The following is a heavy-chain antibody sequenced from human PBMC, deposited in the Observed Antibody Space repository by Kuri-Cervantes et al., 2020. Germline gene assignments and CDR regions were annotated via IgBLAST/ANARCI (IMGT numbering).Heavy chain of an antibody. CDR1: GFTFDDYA. V-gene: IGHV3-23*01. D-gene: IGHD6-19*01. CDR3: AKQWRYNYYYYYMDV. Sequence: GESLKISCTASGFTFDDYAMHWVRQPPGQGLEWVSRVNNDESSANYADSVKGRFTISRDNSKNTLYLQMNSLRAEDTAVYYCAKQWRYNYYYYYMDVWGKGTTVTVSS. CDR2: VNNDESSA. J-gene: IGHJ6*03.